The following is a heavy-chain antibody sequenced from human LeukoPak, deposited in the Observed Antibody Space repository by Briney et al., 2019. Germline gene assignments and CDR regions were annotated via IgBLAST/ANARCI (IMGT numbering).Heavy chain of an antibody. CDR2: IYSGGST. CDR1: GFTVSSNY. V-gene: IGHV3-66*01. J-gene: IGHJ6*02. Sequence: GGSLRLSCAASGFTVSSNYMSWVRQAPGKGLEWVSVIYSGGSTYYADSVKGRFTISRDNSKNTLYLQMNSLRAEDTAVYYCVRAPDYYYYGMDVWGQGTTVTASS. CDR3: VRAPDYYYYGMDV.